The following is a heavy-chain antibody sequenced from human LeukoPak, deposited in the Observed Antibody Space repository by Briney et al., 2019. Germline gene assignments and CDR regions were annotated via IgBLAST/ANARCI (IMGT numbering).Heavy chain of an antibody. CDR1: GYTFTSYG. CDR2: VSAYNGNT. D-gene: IGHD2-15*01. J-gene: IGHJ6*02. V-gene: IGHV1-18*01. Sequence: GASVKVSCRASGYTFTSYGISWVRQAPGQGLEWMGWVSAYNGNTNYAQKLQGRVTMTTDTSTSTAYMELRSLRSDDTAVYYCARDQFIQPDIVVVAATRIYGMDVWGQGTTVTVSS. CDR3: ARDQFIQPDIVVVAATRIYGMDV.